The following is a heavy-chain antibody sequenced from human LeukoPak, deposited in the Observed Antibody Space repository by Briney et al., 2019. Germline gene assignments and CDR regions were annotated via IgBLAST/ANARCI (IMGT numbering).Heavy chain of an antibody. J-gene: IGHJ4*02. Sequence: GGSLRLSCAASGFTFSSYSMNWVRQAPGKGLEWVSYISSSSSTIYYADSVKGRFTISRDNAKNSLYLQMNSLRAEDTAVYYCAKDRRDIVVVVAATKPFDYWGQGTLVTVSS. CDR1: GFTFSSYS. D-gene: IGHD2-15*01. V-gene: IGHV3-48*04. CDR3: AKDRRDIVVVVAATKPFDY. CDR2: ISSSSSTI.